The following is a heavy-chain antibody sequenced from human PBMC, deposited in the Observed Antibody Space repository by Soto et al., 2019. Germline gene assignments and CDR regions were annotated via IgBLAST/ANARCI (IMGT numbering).Heavy chain of an antibody. CDR3: TRLIYDSRLNYFYFDL. J-gene: IGHJ4*02. D-gene: IGHD3-22*01. Sequence: PXETLSLTCVVSGGSISARNWWSCVRQSPGKGLEWIGEVFHNGDTTYSPSLRSRVTISVDKSKNQFSLHLTSVTAADTAVYYCTRLIYDSRLNYFYFDLWGQGALVTVS. V-gene: IGHV4-4*02. CDR1: GGSISARNW. CDR2: VFHNGDT.